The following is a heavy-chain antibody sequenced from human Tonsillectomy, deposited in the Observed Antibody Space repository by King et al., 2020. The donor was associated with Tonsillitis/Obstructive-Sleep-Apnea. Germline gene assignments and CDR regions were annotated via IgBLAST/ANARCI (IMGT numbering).Heavy chain of an antibody. V-gene: IGHV4-59*01. J-gene: IGHJ3*02. CDR2: IYYSGSS. D-gene: IGHD5-12*01. CDR3: AREGIVAALNAFDI. Sequence: QLQESGPGLVKPSETVSLTCTVSGGSISSYYWSWIRQPPGKGLEWIGYIYYSGSSNYNPSLKSRVTISVDTSKNQFSLKLSSVTAADTAVYCCAREGIVAALNAFDIWGQGTMVTVSS. CDR1: GGSISSYY.